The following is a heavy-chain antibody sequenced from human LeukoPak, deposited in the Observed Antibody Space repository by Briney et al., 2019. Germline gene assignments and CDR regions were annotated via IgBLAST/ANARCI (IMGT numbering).Heavy chain of an antibody. D-gene: IGHD1-26*01. J-gene: IGHJ4*02. CDR1: GGSISSYY. CDR3: ARDHGIVGATIGFDY. V-gene: IGHV4-59*01. CDR2: IYYSGST. Sequence: SETLSLTCTVSGGSISSYYWSWIRQPPGKGLEWIGYIYYSGSTNYNPSLKSRVTISVDTSKNQFSLKLSSVTAADTAVYYCARDHGIVGATIGFDYWGQETLVTVSS.